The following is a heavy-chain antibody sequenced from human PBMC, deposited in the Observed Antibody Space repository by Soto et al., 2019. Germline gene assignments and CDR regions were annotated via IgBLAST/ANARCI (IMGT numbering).Heavy chain of an antibody. CDR3: AKFPKMIRSSIAPTYYFDY. CDR2: ISGSGGST. J-gene: IGHJ4*02. CDR1: GFTFSSYA. V-gene: IGHV3-23*01. Sequence: GGSLRLSCAASGFTFSSYAMSWVRQAPGKGLEWVSAISGSGGSTYYADSVKGRFTISRDNSKNTLYLQRNSLRAEDTAVYYCAKFPKMIRSSIAPTYYFDYWGQGTLVTVSS. D-gene: IGHD6-6*01.